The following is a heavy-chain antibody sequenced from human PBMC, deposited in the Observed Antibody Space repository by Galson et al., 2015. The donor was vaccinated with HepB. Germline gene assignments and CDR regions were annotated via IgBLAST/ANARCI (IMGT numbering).Heavy chain of an antibody. Sequence: SLRLSCAASGFTFSSYGMHWVRQAPGKGLEWVAVIWYDGSNKYYADSVKGRFTISRDNSKNTLYLQMNSLRAEDTAVYYRAKTAPKSITAAGTFYWGQGTLVTVSS. CDR2: IWYDGSNK. J-gene: IGHJ4*02. D-gene: IGHD6-13*01. CDR3: AKTAPKSITAAGTFY. V-gene: IGHV3-33*06. CDR1: GFTFSSYG.